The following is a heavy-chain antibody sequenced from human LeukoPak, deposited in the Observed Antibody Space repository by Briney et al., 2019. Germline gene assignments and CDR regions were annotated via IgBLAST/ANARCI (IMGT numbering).Heavy chain of an antibody. D-gene: IGHD1-1*01. J-gene: IGHJ4*02. CDR3: AKTAGFGDYFDY. V-gene: IGHV3-7*03. Sequence: GGSLRLSCAVSGVNFKDHWMDWVRQAPGKGLQWVGHIKNDGSETYYLYSLKGRFSISRDNTNKSPYLQMTSLRVEDTAVYYCAKTAGFGDYFDYWGQGTLVTVSS. CDR2: IKNDGSET. CDR1: GVNFKDHW.